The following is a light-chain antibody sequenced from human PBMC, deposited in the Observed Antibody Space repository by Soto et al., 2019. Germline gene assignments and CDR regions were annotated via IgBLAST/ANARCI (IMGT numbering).Light chain of an antibody. J-gene: IGKJ1*01. CDR2: DAS. CDR3: QQYKNYSPWT. CDR1: QSISNF. V-gene: IGKV1-5*01. Sequence: DIQMTQSPSTLSASVGDKVTITCRASQSISNFLAWYQQKPGKAPNLLIYDASSLEPGVPSRFSGSGSGTEFTLTITSLQPGDFATYYCQQYKNYSPWTFGQGTKVEIK.